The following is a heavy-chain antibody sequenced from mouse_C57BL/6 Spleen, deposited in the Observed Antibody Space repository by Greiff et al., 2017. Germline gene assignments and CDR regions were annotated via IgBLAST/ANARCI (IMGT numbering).Heavy chain of an antibody. V-gene: IGHV3-6*01. D-gene: IGHD2-4*01. CDR2: ISYDGSN. J-gene: IGHJ3*01. CDR1: GYSITSGYY. CDR3: ARPGDYEGFAY. Sequence: EVKLEESGPGLVKPSQSLSLTCSVTGYSITSGYYWNWIRQFPGNKLEWMGYISYDGSNNYNPSLKNRISITRDTSKNQFFLKLNSVTTEDTATYYCARPGDYEGFAYWGQGTLVTVSA.